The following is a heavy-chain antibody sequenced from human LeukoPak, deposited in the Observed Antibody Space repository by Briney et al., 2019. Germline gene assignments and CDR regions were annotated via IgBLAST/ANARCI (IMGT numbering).Heavy chain of an antibody. V-gene: IGHV3-43*01. J-gene: IGHJ4*02. Sequence: PGGSLRLSSATSGFNFDRYTIHWVRHAPGKGLEWVSLAGWAGGTTYYSDSVRGRFTISRDSGKNSVYLQMSSLTTDDTAFYFCAKELDTMFFDYWGQGALVTVSS. CDR2: AGWAGGTT. CDR3: AKELDTMFFDY. D-gene: IGHD5-18*01. CDR1: GFNFDRYT.